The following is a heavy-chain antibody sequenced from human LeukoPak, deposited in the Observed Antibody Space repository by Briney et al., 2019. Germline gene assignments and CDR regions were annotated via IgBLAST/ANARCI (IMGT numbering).Heavy chain of an antibody. CDR1: GYTFIGFY. CDR2: INPNRGAT. D-gene: IGHD1-26*01. V-gene: IGHV1-2*02. CDR3: ARAALWELPHFDY. Sequence: ASVKVSCKASGYTFIGFYIHWVRQAPGQGLEWMGWINPNRGATDYAQRFQGRVTMTSDTSISTAYLEVSGLKSDDTAVYYCARAALWELPHFDYWGQGALVTVS. J-gene: IGHJ4*02.